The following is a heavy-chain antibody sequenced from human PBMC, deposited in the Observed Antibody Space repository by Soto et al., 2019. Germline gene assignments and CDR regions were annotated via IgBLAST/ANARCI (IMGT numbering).Heavy chain of an antibody. V-gene: IGHV1-46*01. J-gene: IGHJ6*03. D-gene: IGHD2-15*01. CDR1: GYTFTSYY. CDR2: INPSGGST. Sequence: VKVSCKASGYTFTSYYMHWVRQAPGQGLEWMGIINPSGGSTSYAQKFQGRVTMTRDTSTSTVYMELSSLRSEDTAVYYCALSRYCSGGSCYTDYYYMDVWGKGTTVTVSS. CDR3: ALSRYCSGGSCYTDYYYMDV.